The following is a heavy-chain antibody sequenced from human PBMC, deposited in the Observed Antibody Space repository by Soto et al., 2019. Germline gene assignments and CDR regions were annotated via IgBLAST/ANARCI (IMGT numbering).Heavy chain of an antibody. Sequence: QVQLVQSGAEVKKPGSSVKVSCKASGGTFSSYTISWVRQAPGQGLEWMGRIIPILGIANYAQKFQGSVTITADKSKSTAYMELSSLRSEDTAVYYCASGLPLGAFDIWGKGTMVTVSS. D-gene: IGHD4-17*01. CDR3: ASGLPLGAFDI. CDR2: IIPILGIA. V-gene: IGHV1-69*02. CDR1: GGTFSSYT. J-gene: IGHJ3*02.